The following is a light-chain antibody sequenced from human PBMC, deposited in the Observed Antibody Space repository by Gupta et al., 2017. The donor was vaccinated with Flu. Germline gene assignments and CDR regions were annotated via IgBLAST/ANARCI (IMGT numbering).Light chain of an antibody. CDR1: QSVESNK. V-gene: IGKV3-20*01. CDR2: SAS. J-gene: IGKJ2*01. CDR3: QQGSNSPNT. Sequence: GTLSLSPGERATVSCRASQSVESNKVAWYQQKPGQAPSPLMLSASSRAAGIPDRFSGGGSGTDFTLTISRLEPEDFAVYYCQQGSNSPNTFGQGTKLEIK.